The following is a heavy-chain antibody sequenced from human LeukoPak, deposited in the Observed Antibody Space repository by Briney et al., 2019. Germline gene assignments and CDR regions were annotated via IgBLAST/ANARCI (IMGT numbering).Heavy chain of an antibody. CDR2: ISDSGGKT. CDR1: GITLSNHG. V-gene: IGHV3-23*01. CDR3: AKRGVVIRVILVGFHKEAYYFDS. D-gene: IGHD3-22*01. J-gene: IGHJ4*02. Sequence: GGSLRLSCAVSGITLSNHGMSWGRQAPGKGLEWVAGISDSGGKTNYADSVKGRFTISRDNPKNTLYLQMNSLRAEDTAVYFCAKRGVVIRVILVGFHKEAYYFDSWGQGALVTVSS.